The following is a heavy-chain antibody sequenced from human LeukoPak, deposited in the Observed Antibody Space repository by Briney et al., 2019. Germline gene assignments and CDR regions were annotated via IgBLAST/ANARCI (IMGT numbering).Heavy chain of an antibody. CDR1: GFTFSSDD. J-gene: IGHJ4*02. Sequence: TGGSLRLSCAASGFTFSSDDMSWVRQAPGKGLEWVSAISGSGGSTYYADSVKGRFTISRDNSKNTLYLQMNSLRAEDTAVYYCAKRSSGDDYWGQGTLVTVSS. V-gene: IGHV3-23*01. CDR3: AKRSSGDDY. CDR2: ISGSGGST. D-gene: IGHD6-19*01.